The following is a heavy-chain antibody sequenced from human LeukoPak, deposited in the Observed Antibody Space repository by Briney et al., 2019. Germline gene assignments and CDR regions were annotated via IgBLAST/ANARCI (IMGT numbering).Heavy chain of an antibody. CDR3: ARGLFPYDSSTRYGY. CDR2: INHSGST. D-gene: IGHD3-22*01. Sequence: SETLSLTCAVYGGSFSGYYWSWIRQPPGKGLEWIGEINHSGSTNYNPSLKSRVTISVDTSKNQFSLKLSSVTAADTAVYYCARGLFPYDSSTRYGYWGRGTLVTVSS. V-gene: IGHV4-34*01. J-gene: IGHJ4*02. CDR1: GGSFSGYY.